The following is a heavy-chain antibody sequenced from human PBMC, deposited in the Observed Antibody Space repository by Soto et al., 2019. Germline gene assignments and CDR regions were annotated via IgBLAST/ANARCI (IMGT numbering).Heavy chain of an antibody. Sequence: EVQLLESGGGLVQPGGSLRLSCAASGFTFSSYAVSWVRQAPGKGLEWVSTISRSGGSTYYADSVKGRFTISRDNSKNTRYLQVNSRRAEDTAIYYCAQGRVGSALYSHVAYWGQGALVTVSS. CDR2: ISRSGGST. J-gene: IGHJ4*02. CDR1: GFTFSSYA. D-gene: IGHD2-15*01. V-gene: IGHV3-23*01. CDR3: AQGRVGSALYSHVAY.